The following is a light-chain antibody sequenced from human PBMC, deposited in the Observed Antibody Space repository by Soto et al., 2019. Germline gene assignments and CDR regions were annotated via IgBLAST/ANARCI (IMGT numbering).Light chain of an antibody. V-gene: IGKV3-20*01. Sequence: EIVLTQSPGALSLSPGERTTLSCRASQSVSSSYLAWYQQKPGQAPRLLIYGASNRATGIPDRFSGSGSGTDFTLTISSLQPDDVATYYCQQYNDYSWTFGQGTKVDIK. CDR2: GAS. CDR1: QSVSSSY. J-gene: IGKJ1*01. CDR3: QQYNDYSWT.